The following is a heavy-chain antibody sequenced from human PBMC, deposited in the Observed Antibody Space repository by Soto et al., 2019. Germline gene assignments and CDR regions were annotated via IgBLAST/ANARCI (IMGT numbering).Heavy chain of an antibody. Sequence: QVQLVQSGAEVKKPGASVKVSCKASGYTFTSYAMHWVRQAPGQRLEWMGWINAGNGNTKYSQKFQGRVTITRDTSASTAYMELSSLRSEDTAVYYCARAPPGRVRGVIIFLFIYWGQGTLVTVSS. CDR1: GYTFTSYA. CDR3: ARAPPGRVRGVIIFLFIY. J-gene: IGHJ4*02. V-gene: IGHV1-3*01. CDR2: INAGNGNT. D-gene: IGHD3-10*01.